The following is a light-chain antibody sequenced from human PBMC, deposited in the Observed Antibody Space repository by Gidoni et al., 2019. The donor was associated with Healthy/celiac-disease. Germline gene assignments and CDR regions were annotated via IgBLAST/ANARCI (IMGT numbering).Light chain of an antibody. V-gene: IGKV3-20*01. CDR1: QSVSSSY. CDR3: QQYGSSPLT. J-gene: IGKJ4*01. CDR2: GAS. Sequence: EIVLTQSPGTLSLSPGESATLSCRASQSVSSSYLAWYQQKPGQAPRLLIYGASSRATGIPDRFSGSGSGTDFTLTISRLEPEDFAVYYCQQYGSSPLTFGGXTKVEIK.